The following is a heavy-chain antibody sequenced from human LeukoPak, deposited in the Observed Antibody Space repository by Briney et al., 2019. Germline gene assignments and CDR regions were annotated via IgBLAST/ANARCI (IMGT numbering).Heavy chain of an antibody. Sequence: PSETLSLTCTVSGGSISIGDFYWSWIRQPAGKGLEWIGRIYTGGKTHYNPSLKSRITISRDTSKNQFSLKLTSVTAADTAVYYCARMSAYDFWSGYYNFDYWGQGTLVTVSS. D-gene: IGHD3-3*01. CDR1: GGSISIGDFY. V-gene: IGHV4-61*02. J-gene: IGHJ4*02. CDR3: ARMSAYDFWSGYYNFDY. CDR2: IYTGGKT.